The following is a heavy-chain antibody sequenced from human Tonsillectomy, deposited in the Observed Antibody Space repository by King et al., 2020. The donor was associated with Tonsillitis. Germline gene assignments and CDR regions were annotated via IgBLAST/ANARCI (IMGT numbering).Heavy chain of an antibody. J-gene: IGHJ3*02. CDR3: AKEPGGGDAGWAFDI. Sequence: HVQLVESGGGVVQPGRSLRLSCAASGFTFSSYGMHWVRQTPGKGLEWVALISYDGHSKDYADSVKGRFTISRDDSKNTLYLQMNSLRTEDTAVYYCAKEPGGGDAGWAFDIWGQGTMVTVSS. V-gene: IGHV3-30*18. CDR2: ISYDGHSK. D-gene: IGHD2-21*02. CDR1: GFTFSSYG.